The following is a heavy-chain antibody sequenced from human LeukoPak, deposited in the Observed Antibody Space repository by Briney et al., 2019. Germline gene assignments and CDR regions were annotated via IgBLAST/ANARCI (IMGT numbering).Heavy chain of an antibody. CDR2: ISGSGGST. Sequence: PGGSLRLSCAASGFTFSSYAMSWVRQAPGKGLEWVSAISGSGGSTYYADSAKGRFTISRDNSKNTLYLQMNSLRAEDTAVYYCAKDHLWELDGMDVWGQGTTVTVSS. J-gene: IGHJ6*02. CDR3: AKDHLWELDGMDV. V-gene: IGHV3-23*01. CDR1: GFTFSSYA. D-gene: IGHD1-26*01.